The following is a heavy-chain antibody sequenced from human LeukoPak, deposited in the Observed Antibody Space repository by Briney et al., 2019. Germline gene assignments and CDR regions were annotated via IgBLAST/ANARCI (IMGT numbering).Heavy chain of an antibody. Sequence: SVKVSCKASGGTFSSYAISWVRQAPGQGLEWMGGIIPIFGTANYAQKFQGRVTITTDESTSTAYMELSSLRSEDTAVYYCARGPYYYDSSGYYSYWGQGTLVTVSS. J-gene: IGHJ4*02. D-gene: IGHD3-22*01. CDR2: IIPIFGTA. V-gene: IGHV1-69*05. CDR3: ARGPYYYDSSGYYSY. CDR1: GGTFSSYA.